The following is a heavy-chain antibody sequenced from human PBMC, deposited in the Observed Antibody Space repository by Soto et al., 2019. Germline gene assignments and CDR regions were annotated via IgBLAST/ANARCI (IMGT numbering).Heavy chain of an antibody. J-gene: IGHJ4*02. V-gene: IGHV4-28*01. CDR3: AGFNASGTYFDN. CDR2: IYYSGST. D-gene: IGHD3-10*01. CDR1: GFSISSSNW. Sequence: QVQLQESGPGLVKPSDTLSLTCVVSGFSISSSNWWGWIRQPPGKGLEWIGYIYYSGSTYQNPSLKSRVTMSVDTSKNQFSLKLCSVTAVDTAVYYCAGFNASGTYFDNWGQGTLVTVSS.